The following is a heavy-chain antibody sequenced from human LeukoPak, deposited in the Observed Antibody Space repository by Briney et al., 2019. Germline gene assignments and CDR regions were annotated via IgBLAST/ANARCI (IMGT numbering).Heavy chain of an antibody. CDR2: ISSGSGYI. Sequence: PGGSLRLSCAASGFTFSSYSMNWVRQAPGKGLEWVASISSGSGYIYYADSVKGRFTISRDNAKNSLDLQMNSLRAEDTAVYFCARVLTGGSGSYYMRGIDYWGQGTLVTVSS. CDR1: GFTFSSYS. D-gene: IGHD3-10*01. J-gene: IGHJ4*02. CDR3: ARVLTGGSGSYYMRGIDY. V-gene: IGHV3-21*01.